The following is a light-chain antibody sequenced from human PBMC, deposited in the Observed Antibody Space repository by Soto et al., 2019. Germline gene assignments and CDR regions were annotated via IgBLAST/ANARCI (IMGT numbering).Light chain of an antibody. J-gene: IGKJ5*01. CDR1: QSVDGY. CDR3: QQYHKWPPIT. CDR2: GAS. Sequence: EVVMTQSPVTLSVSPGESATLSCRASQSVDGYLAWYQQKPGRAPRLLIYGASTRATGATARFRGGGSGTEFTLTISSLQSEDSAVYYCQQYHKWPPITFGQGTRLEIK. V-gene: IGKV3-15*01.